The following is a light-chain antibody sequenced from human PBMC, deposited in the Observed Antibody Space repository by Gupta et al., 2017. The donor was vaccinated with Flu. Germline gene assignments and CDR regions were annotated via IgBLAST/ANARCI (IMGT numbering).Light chain of an antibody. CDR3: GAWDSSRSTWV. J-gene: IGLJ3*02. V-gene: IGLV1-51*01. CDR1: GSEVGSKY. CDR2: YNN. Sequence: KVTISCTGTGSEVGSKYLVWYKQRPAAAPKLLIYYNNKRDTGIPDRFSGATSAASATVRTTGVQAGEEADYYCGAWDSSRSTWVFGGGTKLTVL.